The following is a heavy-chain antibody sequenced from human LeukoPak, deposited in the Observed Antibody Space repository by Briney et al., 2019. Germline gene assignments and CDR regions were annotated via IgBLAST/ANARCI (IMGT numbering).Heavy chain of an antibody. Sequence: SETLSLTCAVHGGSFSGYYWSWIRQPPGKGLAWIGEINHSGSTNYNPSLKSRVTISVDTSKNQFSLKLGSVTAADTAVYYCARTLTNDVYLDYWGQGTLVTVSS. CDR1: GGSFSGYY. D-gene: IGHD2-8*01. CDR2: INHSGST. J-gene: IGHJ4*02. V-gene: IGHV4-34*01. CDR3: ARTLTNDVYLDY.